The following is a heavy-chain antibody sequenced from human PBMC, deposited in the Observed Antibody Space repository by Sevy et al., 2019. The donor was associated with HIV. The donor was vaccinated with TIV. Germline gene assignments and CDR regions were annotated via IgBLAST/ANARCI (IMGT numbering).Heavy chain of an antibody. CDR1: DFIFSTYA. Sequence: GGSLGRSCAASDFIFSTYAVGWVRQAPGKGLEWVSGISGSGDSTYYANSVKGRFTISRDNSKNTLYLQMNSLRAEDTAVYYCRRGDTLDYWGQGTLVTVSS. J-gene: IGHJ4*02. CDR3: RRGDTLDY. CDR2: ISGSGDST. D-gene: IGHD5-18*01. V-gene: IGHV3-23*01.